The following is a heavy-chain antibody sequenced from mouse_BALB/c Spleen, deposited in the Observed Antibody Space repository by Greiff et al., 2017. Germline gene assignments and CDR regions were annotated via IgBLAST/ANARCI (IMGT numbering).Heavy chain of an antibody. Sequence: VQLQQSGAELVRSGASVKLSCTASGFNIKDYYMHWVKQRPEQGLEWIGWIDPENGDTEYAPKFQGKATMTADTSSNTAYLQLSSLTSEDTAVYYCASPSYEGWFAYWGQGTLVTVSA. J-gene: IGHJ3*01. D-gene: IGHD1-1*01. V-gene: IGHV14-4*02. CDR3: ASPSYEGWFAY. CDR1: GFNIKDYY. CDR2: IDPENGDT.